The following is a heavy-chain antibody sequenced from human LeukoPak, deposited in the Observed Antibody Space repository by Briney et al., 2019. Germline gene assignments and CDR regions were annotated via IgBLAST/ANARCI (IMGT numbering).Heavy chain of an antibody. V-gene: IGHV1-2*02. CDR1: GYTFTGYY. D-gene: IGHD3-10*01. CDR3: ARPVVRGVFCAFDI. J-gene: IGHJ3*02. CDR2: INPNSGGT. Sequence: ASVKVSCKVSGYTFTGYYMHWVRQAPGQGLEWMGWINPNSGGTNYAQKFQGRVTMTRDTSISTAYMELSRLRSDDTAVYYCARPVVRGVFCAFDIWGQGTMVTVSS.